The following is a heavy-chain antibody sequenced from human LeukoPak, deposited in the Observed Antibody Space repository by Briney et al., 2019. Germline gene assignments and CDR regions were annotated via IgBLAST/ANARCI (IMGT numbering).Heavy chain of an antibody. Sequence: SETLSLTCSVSDDSITMYYWTWIRQPPGKGLEWIGYVDHTGSTNYNPSLKSRVTISVDTSKNQFSLKLSSVTAADTAVYYCARVHSAMDLHFDYWGQGTLVTVSS. J-gene: IGHJ4*02. V-gene: IGHV4-59*01. D-gene: IGHD5-18*01. CDR1: DDSITMYY. CDR2: VDHTGST. CDR3: ARVHSAMDLHFDY.